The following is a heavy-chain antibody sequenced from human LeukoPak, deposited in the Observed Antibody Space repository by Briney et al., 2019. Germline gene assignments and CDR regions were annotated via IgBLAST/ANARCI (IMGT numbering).Heavy chain of an antibody. CDR2: VSSSSSYI. J-gene: IGHJ6*02. V-gene: IGHV3-21*01. D-gene: IGHD3-10*01. Sequence: GGPLRLSCAASGFTFSSYSMNWVRQAPGKGLEWVSSVSSSSSYIYYADPVKGRFTISRDNAKNSLYLHMNSLRAEDTAVYYCARDFDLDGSGSRYYSGMDVWGQGTTVTVSS. CDR1: GFTFSSYS. CDR3: ARDFDLDGSGSRYYSGMDV.